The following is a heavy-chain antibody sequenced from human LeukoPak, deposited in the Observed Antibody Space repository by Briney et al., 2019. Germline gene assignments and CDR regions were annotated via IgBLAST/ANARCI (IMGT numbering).Heavy chain of an antibody. V-gene: IGHV4-4*09. CDR2: IYTSGST. D-gene: IGHD6-13*01. CDR3: ARQVVGSSWSYYYYYMDV. Sequence: SETLSLTCTVSGGSISSYYWSWIRQPPGKGLEWIGYIYTSGSTNYNPSLKSRVTISVDTSKNQFSLKLSSVTAADTAVYYCARQVVGSSWSYYYYYMDVWGKGTTVTVSS. J-gene: IGHJ6*03. CDR1: GGSISSYY.